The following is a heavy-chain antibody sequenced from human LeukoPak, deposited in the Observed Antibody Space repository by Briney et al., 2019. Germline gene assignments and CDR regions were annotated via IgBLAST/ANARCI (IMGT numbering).Heavy chain of an antibody. CDR1: GGTFSSYA. J-gene: IGHJ3*02. D-gene: IGHD3-10*01. Sequence: SVKVSCKASGGTFSSYAISWVRQAPGQGLEWMGRIIPILGIANYAQKFQGRVTITADKSTSPAYMELSSLRSEDTAVYYCARRHYGSGSYYRLGAFDIWGQGTMVTVSS. CDR2: IIPILGIA. CDR3: ARRHYGSGSYYRLGAFDI. V-gene: IGHV1-69*04.